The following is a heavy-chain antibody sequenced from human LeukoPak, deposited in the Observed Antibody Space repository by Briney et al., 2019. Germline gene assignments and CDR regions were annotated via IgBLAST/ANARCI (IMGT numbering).Heavy chain of an antibody. Sequence: GGSLRLSCAASGFTFSSYSMNWVRQAPGKGLEWVSSISSSSSYIYYADSVKGRFTISRDNAKNSLYLRMNSLRAEDTAVYYCARDSRIAAAARGDYWGQGTLVTVSS. CDR3: ARDSRIAAAARGDY. D-gene: IGHD6-13*01. V-gene: IGHV3-21*01. CDR2: ISSSSSYI. J-gene: IGHJ4*02. CDR1: GFTFSSYS.